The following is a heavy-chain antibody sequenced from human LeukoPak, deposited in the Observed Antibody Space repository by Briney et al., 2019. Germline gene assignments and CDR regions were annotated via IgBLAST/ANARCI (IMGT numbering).Heavy chain of an antibody. D-gene: IGHD4-17*01. V-gene: IGHV3-73*01. CDR1: GFTFSDSA. Sequence: GGSLRLSCAASGFTFSDSAMHWVRQASGKGLEWVGRIRSKANTYATAYAASVKGRFTVSRDDSKNVAYLQMNSLKIEDTAVYYCTRQNGDYLDNWFDPWGQGTLVTVSS. CDR3: TRQNGDYLDNWFDP. CDR2: IRSKANTYAT. J-gene: IGHJ5*02.